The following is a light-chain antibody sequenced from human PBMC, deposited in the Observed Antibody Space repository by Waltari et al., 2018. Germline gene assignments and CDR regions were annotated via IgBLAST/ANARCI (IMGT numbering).Light chain of an antibody. CDR2: EVS. V-gene: IGLV2-8*01. CDR1: SSDVGGYNY. CDR3: SSYAGSNNLGV. Sequence: QSALTQPPSASGSPGQSVTISCTGTSSDVGGYNYVSWYQQHPGIAPKLMIYEVSKRPSGVPDRFSGSKSGNTASLTVSGLQAEDEADYYCSSYAGSNNLGVFGGGTKLTVL. J-gene: IGLJ2*01.